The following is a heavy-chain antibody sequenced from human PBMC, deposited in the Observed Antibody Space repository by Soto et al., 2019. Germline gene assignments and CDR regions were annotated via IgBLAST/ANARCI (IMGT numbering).Heavy chain of an antibody. CDR1: GYSFTDYG. J-gene: IGHJ1*01. D-gene: IGHD6-13*01. CDR3: ARDGLQLVQHLHL. V-gene: IGHV1-18*01. CDR2: ISAYNDKT. Sequence: QVQLVQSGAEVKKPGASVKVSCKTSGYSFTDYGITWVRQAPGQGLEWMGWISAYNDKTNYAQKFQGRVTMTTAASTPTAYMELRNLSPDDTAAYYCARDGLQLVQHLHLCGQGTLVSVSS.